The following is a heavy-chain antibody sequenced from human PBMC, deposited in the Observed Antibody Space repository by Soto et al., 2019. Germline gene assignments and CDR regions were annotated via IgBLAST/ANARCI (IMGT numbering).Heavy chain of an antibody. Sequence: EVQLLESGGDLVQPGGSLRLSCAASGFTYTNYAMSWVRQAPGKGLEWVSTISGSGGSTYQADSVKGRFTISRDNSKNTLYLKMNSLRADDTAVYYCAKHMGSSTSSFYVYWGQGNLVTVSS. CDR2: ISGSGGST. D-gene: IGHD2-2*01. CDR3: AKHMGSSTSSFYVY. J-gene: IGHJ4*02. V-gene: IGHV3-23*01. CDR1: GFTYTNYA.